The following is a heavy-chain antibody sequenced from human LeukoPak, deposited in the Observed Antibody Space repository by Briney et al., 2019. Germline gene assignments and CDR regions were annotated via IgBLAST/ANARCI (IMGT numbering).Heavy chain of an antibody. J-gene: IGHJ4*02. CDR2: IYYSGST. Sequence: ETLSLTCTVSGGSISSYYWSWIRQPPGKGLEWIGYIYYSGSTNYKPSLKSRVTISVDTSKNQFSLRLRSVTAADTAVYYCARVGDSSGYYYYFDYWGQGTLVTVSS. D-gene: IGHD3-22*01. CDR3: ARVGDSSGYYYYFDY. V-gene: IGHV4-59*01. CDR1: GGSISSYY.